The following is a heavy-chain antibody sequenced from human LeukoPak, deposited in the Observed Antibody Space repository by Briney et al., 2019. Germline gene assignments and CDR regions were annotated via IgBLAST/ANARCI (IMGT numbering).Heavy chain of an antibody. Sequence: GGSLRLSCAASGFTFSSYSMNWVRQAPGKGLEWVSYISSSSSTIYYADSVKGRFTISRDNAKNSLYLQMNSLRDEDTAVYYCARDTRYLNYYDSSGYSSSPNDYWGQGTLVTVSS. J-gene: IGHJ4*02. V-gene: IGHV3-48*02. D-gene: IGHD3-22*01. CDR3: ARDTRYLNYYDSSGYSSSPNDY. CDR1: GFTFSSYS. CDR2: ISSSSSTI.